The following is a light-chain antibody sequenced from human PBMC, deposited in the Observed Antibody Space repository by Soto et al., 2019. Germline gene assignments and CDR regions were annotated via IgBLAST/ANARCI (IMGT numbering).Light chain of an antibody. CDR1: QSVSSSY. CDR3: QQYGSSPQT. J-gene: IGKJ1*01. CDR2: GAS. Sequence: EIVLTQSPGTLSLSPGERATHSCRASQSVSSSYLAWYQQKPGQAPRLLIYGASSRATGIPDRFSGSGSGTDFTLTISRLEPGDFAVYYCQQYGSSPQTFGQGTKV. V-gene: IGKV3-20*01.